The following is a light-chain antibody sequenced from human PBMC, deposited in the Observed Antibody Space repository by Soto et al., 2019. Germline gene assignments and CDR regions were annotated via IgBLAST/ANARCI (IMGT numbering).Light chain of an antibody. CDR3: QQYGSSPSLT. Sequence: EIVLTQSPGTLSLSPGERATLSCRASQSVTSSYVAWYQQKPGQAPRLLIYGASSRATGIPDRFSDSGSGTDFTLTISRLEPEDCAVYYCQQYGSSPSLTFGGGTKVEIK. V-gene: IGKV3-20*01. CDR1: QSVTSSY. J-gene: IGKJ4*01. CDR2: GAS.